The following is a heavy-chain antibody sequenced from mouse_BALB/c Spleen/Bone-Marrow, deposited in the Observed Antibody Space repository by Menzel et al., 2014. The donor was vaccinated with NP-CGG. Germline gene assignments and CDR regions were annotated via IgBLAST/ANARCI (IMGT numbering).Heavy chain of an antibody. CDR3: GGSTPLAY. V-gene: IGHV1-80*01. J-gene: IGHJ3*01. D-gene: IGHD1-1*01. CDR2: IYPGDDDT. CDR1: GYAFSRSW. Sequence: QVQLQQSGAELVRPGSSVKISCKASGYAFSRSWMNWVKQRPGQGLEWIGQIYPGDDDTNYSGKFKGRATLTADKSSGTAYMQLSSLTSEDSAVYFCGGSTPLAYWGQGTLVTVSA.